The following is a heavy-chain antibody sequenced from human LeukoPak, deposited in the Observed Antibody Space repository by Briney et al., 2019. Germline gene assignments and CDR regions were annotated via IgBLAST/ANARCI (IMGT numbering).Heavy chain of an antibody. J-gene: IGHJ4*02. D-gene: IGHD3-3*01. CDR2: IKQDGSDK. V-gene: IGHV3-7*01. Sequence: GGSLRLSCAASGFTFSTYWMSWVRQAPGKGLEWVGNIKQDGSDKYYMDSVKGRLTISRDDAKNSLYLEMTSLRAEDTSVYYCARRSYYDFWSGYSPFDYWGQGTLVTVSS. CDR1: GFTFSTYW. CDR3: ARRSYYDFWSGYSPFDY.